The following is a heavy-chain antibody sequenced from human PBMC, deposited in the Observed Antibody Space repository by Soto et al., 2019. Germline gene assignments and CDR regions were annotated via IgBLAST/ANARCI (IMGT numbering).Heavy chain of an antibody. CDR2: ISSSSSTI. D-gene: IGHD3-22*01. J-gene: IGHJ6*03. CDR1: GFTFSSYS. V-gene: IGHV3-48*01. Sequence: EVQLVESGGGLVQPGGSLRLSCAASGFTFSSYSMNWVRQAPGKGLEWVSYISSSSSTIYYADSVKGRFTISRDNAKNSLYLQMNSLRAEDTAVYYCARAFYYYDSRGLTKGGYYYYMDVWGKGTTVTVSS. CDR3: ARAFYYYDSRGLTKGGYYYYMDV.